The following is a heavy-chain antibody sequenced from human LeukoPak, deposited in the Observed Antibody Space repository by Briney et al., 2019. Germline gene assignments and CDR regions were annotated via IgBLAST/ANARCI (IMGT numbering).Heavy chain of an antibody. CDR2: ISFDGSSK. D-gene: IGHD1-14*01. CDR3: ARDRRYNYYYQYGMDV. Sequence: PGRSLRLSCAASGFTFSSFGVHWVRQAPGKGLEWVAVISFDGSSKYFADSVKGRFTISRDNSKNTLSLQMNSLGAEDSAVYYCARDRRYNYYYQYGMDVWGQGTTVTVSS. J-gene: IGHJ6*02. V-gene: IGHV3-30*03. CDR1: GFTFSSFG.